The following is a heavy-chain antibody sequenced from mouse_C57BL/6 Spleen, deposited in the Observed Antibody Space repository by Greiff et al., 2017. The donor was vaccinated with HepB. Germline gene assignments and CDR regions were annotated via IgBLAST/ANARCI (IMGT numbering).Heavy chain of an antibody. Sequence: VQLQQSGPELVKPGASVKISCKASGYAFSSSWMNWVKQRPGKGLEWIGRIYPGDGDTNYNGKFKGKATLTADKSSSTAYMQLSSLTSEDSAVYFCARFLSLYDYDTGFAYWGQGTRVTVSA. CDR2: IYPGDGDT. CDR3: ARFLSLYDYDTGFAY. D-gene: IGHD2-4*01. J-gene: IGHJ3*01. CDR1: GYAFSSSW. V-gene: IGHV1-82*01.